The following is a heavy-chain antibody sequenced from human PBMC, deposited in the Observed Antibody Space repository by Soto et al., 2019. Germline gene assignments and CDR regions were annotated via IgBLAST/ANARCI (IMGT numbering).Heavy chain of an antibody. V-gene: IGHV3-30-3*01. J-gene: IGHJ4*02. CDR2: ISYDGNRK. D-gene: IGHD3-22*01. CDR1: GFTFSDYA. CDR3: ARDRWETYYERYLFDY. Sequence: QVQLVESGGGVVQPGRSLRLSCAGSGFTFSDYAIHWVRQAPGKGLEWVAAISYDGNRKNYVDSVKGRYTISRDNSKNTLYLQMNGLRGEDTAVYYCARDRWETYYERYLFDYWGQGTLVTVSS.